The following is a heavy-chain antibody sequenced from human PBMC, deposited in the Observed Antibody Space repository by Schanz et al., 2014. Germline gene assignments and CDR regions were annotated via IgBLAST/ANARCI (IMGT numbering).Heavy chain of an antibody. V-gene: IGHV3-11*05. Sequence: VQLVESGGGLVQPGGSLRLSCAASGFVFGDYYMTWIRQAPGKGLEWLSYISDSGTYTNYADSVKGRFTISSDNSKSTLYLQMSSLRAEDTAVYYCAKAQGSSFDSWGQGTLVTVSS. CDR2: ISDSGTYT. CDR1: GFVFGDYY. CDR3: AKAQGSSFDS. J-gene: IGHJ4*02. D-gene: IGHD6-13*01.